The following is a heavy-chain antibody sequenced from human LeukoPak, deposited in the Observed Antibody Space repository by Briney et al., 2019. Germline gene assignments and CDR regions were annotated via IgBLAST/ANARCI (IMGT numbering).Heavy chain of an antibody. V-gene: IGHV4-34*01. CDR1: GGSFSGYY. Sequence: PSETLSLTCAVYGGSFSGYYWSWIRQPPGKGLEWIGEINHSGSTNYNPSLKSRVTISVDTSKNQFSLKLSSVTAADTAVYYCARSGQDYYGSGSYNPWGQGTLVTVSS. CDR2: INHSGST. J-gene: IGHJ5*02. CDR3: ARSGQDYYGSGSYNP. D-gene: IGHD3-10*01.